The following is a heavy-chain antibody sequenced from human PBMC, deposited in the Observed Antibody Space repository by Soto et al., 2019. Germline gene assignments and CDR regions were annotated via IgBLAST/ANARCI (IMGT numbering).Heavy chain of an antibody. Sequence: QVQLVQSGAEVKKPGASVKVSCKASGYTFSSSSITWVRQAPGQGLECLGWISVYNGITKYAQNVQGRATMTADTGSDTDYMELRSLRSDDTYVYYCARNTSGGFDSWGQGTLVTVSS. CDR2: ISVYNGIT. CDR3: ARNTSGGFDS. V-gene: IGHV1-18*01. D-gene: IGHD3-16*01. J-gene: IGHJ4*02. CDR1: GYTFSSSS.